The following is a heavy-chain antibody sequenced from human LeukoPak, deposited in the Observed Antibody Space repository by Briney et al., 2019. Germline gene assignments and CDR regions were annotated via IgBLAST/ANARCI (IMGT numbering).Heavy chain of an antibody. J-gene: IGHJ5*02. Sequence: ASVKVSCKASGYTFTSYGISWVRQAPGQGLEWVGWCSAYNGNTNYAQKLQGRVTMTTDTSTSTAYMPLRRLSSDGGAVYYCARAAVAGTVYWFDPWGQGTLVTVSS. CDR2: CSAYNGNT. CDR3: ARAAVAGTVYWFDP. D-gene: IGHD6-19*01. CDR1: GYTFTSYG. V-gene: IGHV1-18*01.